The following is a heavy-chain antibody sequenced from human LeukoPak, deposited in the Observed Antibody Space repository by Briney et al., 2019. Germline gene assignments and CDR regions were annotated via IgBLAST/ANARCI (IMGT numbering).Heavy chain of an antibody. V-gene: IGHV3-21*01. Sequence: GSLRLSCAASGFTFSSYSMNWVRQAPGKGLEWVSSISSSSSYIYYADSVRGRFTISRDNAKNSLYLQINSLRAEDTAVYYCASNMGYYYYYGMDVWGQGTTVTVSS. CDR3: ASNMGYYYYYGMDV. CDR2: ISSSSSYI. D-gene: IGHD1-26*01. J-gene: IGHJ6*02. CDR1: GFTFSSYS.